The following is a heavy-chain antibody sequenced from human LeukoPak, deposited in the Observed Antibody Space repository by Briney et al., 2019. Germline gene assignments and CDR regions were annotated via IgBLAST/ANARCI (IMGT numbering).Heavy chain of an antibody. V-gene: IGHV4-59*01. CDR2: IYYSGST. CDR1: GVSISSYY. D-gene: IGHD3-22*01. J-gene: IGHJ4*02. CDR3: ARGFDSSAYYYAY. Sequence: SETLSLTCTVSGVSISSYYWSWIRQPPGKGLEWIGYIYYSGSTNYNPSLKSRVTISVDTSKNQFSPKLSSVTAADTAVYYCARGFDSSAYYYAYWGQGTLVTVSS.